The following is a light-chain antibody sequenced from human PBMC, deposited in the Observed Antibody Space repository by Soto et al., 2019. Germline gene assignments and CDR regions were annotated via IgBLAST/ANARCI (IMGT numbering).Light chain of an antibody. V-gene: IGKV3-20*01. CDR2: AAS. CDR3: HQYGSSITWT. J-gene: IGKJ1*01. Sequence: EVVLTQSPGTVSLSPGERATLSCRASQSVTSNYLAWYQQKPGQAPRLLIYAASSRATGIPDRFSGSGSGTDFSISISRLEPADFAVYYCHQYGSSITWTFGQGTKVEIK. CDR1: QSVTSNY.